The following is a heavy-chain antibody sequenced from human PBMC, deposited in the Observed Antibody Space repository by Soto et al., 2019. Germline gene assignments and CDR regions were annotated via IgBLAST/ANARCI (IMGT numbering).Heavy chain of an antibody. Sequence: GSLRLSCAASGFTFNSYAMSWVRQAPGKGLEWVSTIIGSGVSTYYADSVKGRFTISRDNSKNTLYLQMDSLRAEDTAVYYCAKLSSLLYYYMDVWGKGTTVTVSS. V-gene: IGHV3-23*01. CDR1: GFTFNSYA. CDR2: IIGSGVST. CDR3: AKLSSLLYYYMDV. J-gene: IGHJ6*03. D-gene: IGHD2-21*01.